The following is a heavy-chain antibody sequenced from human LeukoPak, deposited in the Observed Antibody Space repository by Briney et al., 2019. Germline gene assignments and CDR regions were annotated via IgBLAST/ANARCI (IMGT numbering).Heavy chain of an antibody. Sequence: ASVKVSCKASGYTFTSYGISWVRQAPGQGLEWMGWISAYNGNTNYAQKLQGRVTMTTDTSTSTAYMELRGLRSDDTAVYYCARDLVTMVRGVIKNYMDVWGKGTTVTISS. D-gene: IGHD3-10*01. CDR2: ISAYNGNT. J-gene: IGHJ6*03. CDR1: GYTFTSYG. V-gene: IGHV1-18*01. CDR3: ARDLVTMVRGVIKNYMDV.